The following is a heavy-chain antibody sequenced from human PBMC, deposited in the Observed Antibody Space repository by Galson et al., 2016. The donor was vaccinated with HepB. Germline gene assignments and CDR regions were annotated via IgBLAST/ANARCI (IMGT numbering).Heavy chain of an antibody. CDR1: GFTFGGYG. V-gene: IGHV3-30*03. J-gene: IGHJ4*02. D-gene: IGHD2/OR15-2a*01. Sequence: SLRLSCAASGFTFGGYGMHWVRQAPGKGLEWLAADSMDGRRKFYADSVKGRFTISRDNSNNMLFLQMSSLRADDTAVYYCARRHEYCPPVGCSVDYWGQGTLVSVSS. CDR3: ARRHEYCPPVGCSVDY. CDR2: DSMDGRRK.